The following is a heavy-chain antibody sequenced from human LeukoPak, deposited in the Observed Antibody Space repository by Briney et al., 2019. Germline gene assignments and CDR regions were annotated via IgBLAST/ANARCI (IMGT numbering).Heavy chain of an antibody. J-gene: IGHJ5*02. CDR1: GGSTSSSAYY. CDR3: ARDSGSGYYEA. V-gene: IGHV4-39*07. D-gene: IGHD3-10*01. CDR2: IYYSGST. Sequence: HPSETLSLTCTVSGGSTSSSAYYWGWVRQPPGKGLEWIGTIYYSGSTYYNPSLMSRVTISLDTSNNQFSLKMRSVTAADTAVYYCARDSGSGYYEAWGQGTLVTVSS.